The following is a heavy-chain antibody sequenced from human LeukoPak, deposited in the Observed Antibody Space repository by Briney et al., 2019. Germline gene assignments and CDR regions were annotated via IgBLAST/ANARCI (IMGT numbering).Heavy chain of an antibody. D-gene: IGHD6-13*01. CDR2: IDWDDDK. CDR3: ARIPGYSSSWRQYYFDY. Sequence: SGPTLANPTQTLTLTCTFSGFSLSTSGMCVSWIRQPPGEALEWLARIDWDDDKYYSTSLKTRLTISKDTSKNQVVLTMTNMDPVDTATYYCARIPGYSSSWRQYYFDYWGQGTLVTVSS. CDR1: GFSLSTSGMC. V-gene: IGHV2-70*11. J-gene: IGHJ4*02.